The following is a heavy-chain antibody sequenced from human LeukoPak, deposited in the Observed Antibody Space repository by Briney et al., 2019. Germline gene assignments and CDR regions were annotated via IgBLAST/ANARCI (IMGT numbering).Heavy chain of an antibody. J-gene: IGHJ5*02. D-gene: IGHD1-7*01. CDR3: AHKPAQKNYFDP. CDR2: TYWGDDK. CDR1: GFSLSAPQVA. Sequence: SGPTLVNPTQTLTLTCTFSGFSLSAPQVAVGWIRQPSGKALEFLALTYWGDDKRFSSSLRSRLTITSDASKNQVVLTVANLDPVDTATYYCAHKPAQKNYFDPWGQGTLVTVSS. V-gene: IGHV2-5*02.